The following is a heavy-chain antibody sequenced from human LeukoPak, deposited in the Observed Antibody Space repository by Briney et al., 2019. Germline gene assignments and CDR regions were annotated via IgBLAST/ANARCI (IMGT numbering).Heavy chain of an antibody. V-gene: IGHV1-18*01. D-gene: IGHD2/OR15-2a*01. Sequence: SVTLSCNATGYTCTSYGSGWVRHAPRQGLGWMRWISAYNCNTNYAHKLQCIVTMTTDTSTSTANMEPRSLRSDDTAVYCCASYLSIDYWGQGTLVTVSS. CDR2: ISAYNCNT. CDR3: ASYLSIDY. CDR1: GYTCTSYG. J-gene: IGHJ4*02.